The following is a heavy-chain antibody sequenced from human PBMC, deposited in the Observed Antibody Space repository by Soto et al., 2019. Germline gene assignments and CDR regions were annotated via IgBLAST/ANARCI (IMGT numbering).Heavy chain of an antibody. CDR2: ISGSGGGT. D-gene: IGHD2-2*02. CDR3: AKGYCSSTSCYTHATGFDP. J-gene: IGHJ5*02. V-gene: IGHV3-23*01. CDR1: GFTLSSYA. Sequence: HPGGSLRLSCAASGFTLSSYAMSWVRQAPGKGLEWVSAISGSGGGTYYADSVRGRFTISRDNPKNTLYLQMKSLRAEDTAVYYCAKGYCSSTSCYTHATGFDPWGQGTLVTVSS.